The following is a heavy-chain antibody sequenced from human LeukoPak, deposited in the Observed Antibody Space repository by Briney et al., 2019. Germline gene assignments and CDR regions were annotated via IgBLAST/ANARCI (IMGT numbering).Heavy chain of an antibody. D-gene: IGHD1-26*01. J-gene: IGHJ4*02. V-gene: IGHV4-4*07. Sequence: SETLSLTCTVSGGSITTYYWSWIRQPAGKGLEWIGRVSTSGRTNYNPSLKSRLTMSADTSKKQFSLILNSVTAADTAVYYCARDGGSYYFDYWGQGTLVTVSS. CDR1: GGSITTYY. CDR2: VSTSGRT. CDR3: ARDGGSYYFDY.